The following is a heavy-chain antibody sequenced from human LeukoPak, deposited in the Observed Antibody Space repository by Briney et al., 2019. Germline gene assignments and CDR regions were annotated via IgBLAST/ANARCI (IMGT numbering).Heavy chain of an antibody. CDR1: GGSFSGYY. D-gene: IGHD6-13*01. CDR2: INHSGST. CDR3: ASQRQLAPYAFDY. Sequence: SETLSLTCAVYGGSFSGYYWSWIRQPPGKGLEWIGEINHSGSTNYNPSLKSRVIISVDTSKNQFSLKLSSVTAADTAVYYCASQRQLAPYAFDYWGQGTLVTVSS. J-gene: IGHJ4*02. V-gene: IGHV4-34*01.